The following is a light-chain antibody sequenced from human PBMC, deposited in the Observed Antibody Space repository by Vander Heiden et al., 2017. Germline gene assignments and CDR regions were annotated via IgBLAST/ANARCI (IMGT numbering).Light chain of an antibody. Sequence: AIQVTQSPSSLSVSVGDRVTIPCRASQDIRNDVGWYQQRPGQAPNLLIYEASTLQSGVPSRFSGSGSGTDLTLTISSLQHEDFATYYCLQDYDYPRTFGQGTKVEI. CDR1: QDIRND. CDR3: LQDYDYPRT. CDR2: EAS. V-gene: IGKV1-6*01. J-gene: IGKJ1*01.